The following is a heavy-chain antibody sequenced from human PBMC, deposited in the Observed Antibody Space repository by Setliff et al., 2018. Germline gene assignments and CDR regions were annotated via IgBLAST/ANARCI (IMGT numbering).Heavy chain of an antibody. CDR1: GYTFTNYW. CDR2: LKPGDSGI. V-gene: IGHV5-51*01. J-gene: IGHJ4*02. Sequence: GESLKISCQGSGYTFTNYWIGWVRQMPGKGLEWMGILKPGDSGIRYSPSFQGQVTLSADTSIATAYLHWTSLKASDTAMYYCVRHPYYDSSGYYSYFDYWGQGALVTVYS. D-gene: IGHD3-22*01. CDR3: VRHPYYDSSGYYSYFDY.